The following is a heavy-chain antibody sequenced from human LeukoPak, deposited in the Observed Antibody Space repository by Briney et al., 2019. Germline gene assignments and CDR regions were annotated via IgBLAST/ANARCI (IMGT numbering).Heavy chain of an antibody. D-gene: IGHD2-21*01. CDR3: ARNAYKTSSENYFDF. Sequence: ASVKVSCKASGYTFMNYGINWIRQAPGQGLEWLGWISAYNGNTKYADKFQDRVTLTTDTSTDTAYMELRSLKSDDTAVYYCARNAYKTSSENYFDFWGRGTLVTVSS. CDR2: ISAYNGNT. V-gene: IGHV1-18*04. J-gene: IGHJ4*02. CDR1: GYTFMNYG.